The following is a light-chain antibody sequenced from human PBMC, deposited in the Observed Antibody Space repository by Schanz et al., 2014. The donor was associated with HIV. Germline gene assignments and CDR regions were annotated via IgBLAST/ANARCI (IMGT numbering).Light chain of an antibody. CDR1: QSVSSY. CDR3: QQLSSFPWT. Sequence: EIVLTQSPGTLSLSPGEGATLSCRASQSVSSYLVWYQQKPGQAPRLLIYDASKRATGIPARFSGSGSGTDFTLTISSLQAEDFATYHCQQLSSFPWTFGQGTKVDVK. CDR2: DAS. J-gene: IGKJ1*01. V-gene: IGKV3-11*01.